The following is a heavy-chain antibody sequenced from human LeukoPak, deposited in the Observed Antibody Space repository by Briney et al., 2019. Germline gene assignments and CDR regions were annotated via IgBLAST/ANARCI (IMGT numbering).Heavy chain of an antibody. Sequence: PSETLSLTCAVSGGSINSYYWGWIRQPPGKELQWIGDIYYTGKNNYNPSLKSRVTISLDMSKDHLSLNLTSVLAADTAIYYCVRRDTGWNYFDYWGQGILVTVSS. D-gene: IGHD6-19*01. CDR1: GGSINSYY. J-gene: IGHJ4*02. CDR2: IYYTGKN. V-gene: IGHV4-59*08. CDR3: VRRDTGWNYFDY.